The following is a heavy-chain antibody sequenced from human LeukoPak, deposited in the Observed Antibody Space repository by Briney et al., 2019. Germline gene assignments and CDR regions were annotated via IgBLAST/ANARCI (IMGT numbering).Heavy chain of an antibody. CDR2: INHSGST. J-gene: IGHJ4*02. CDR3: ARHASPDIVIVPAATFDY. V-gene: IGHV4-34*01. CDR1: GGSFSGYY. Sequence: SETLSLTCAVYGGSFSGYYWSWIRQPPGKGLEWIGEINHSGSTNYNPSLKSRVTISVDTSKNQFSLKLTSVTAADTAIYYCARHASPDIVIVPAATFDYWGQGTLVTVSS. D-gene: IGHD2-2*01.